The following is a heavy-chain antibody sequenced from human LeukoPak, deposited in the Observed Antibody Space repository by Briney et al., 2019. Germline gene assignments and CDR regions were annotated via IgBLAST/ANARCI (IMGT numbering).Heavy chain of an antibody. Sequence: PSETLSLTCTVSGGSISSYYWSWIRQPPGKGLEWIGYIYYSGSTNYNPSLKSRVTISVDTSKNQFSLKLSSVTAADTAVYYCARDMSLFSRSYGAFGFDPWGQGTLVTVSS. V-gene: IGHV4-59*01. CDR1: GGSISSYY. J-gene: IGHJ5*02. CDR2: IYYSGST. CDR3: ARDMSLFSRSYGAFGFDP. D-gene: IGHD1-26*01.